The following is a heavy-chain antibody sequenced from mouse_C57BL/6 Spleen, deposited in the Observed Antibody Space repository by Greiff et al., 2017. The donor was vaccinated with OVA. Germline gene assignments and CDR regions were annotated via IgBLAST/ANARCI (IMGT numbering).Heavy chain of an antibody. Sequence: VQLQQSGAELVRPGTSVKVSCKASGYAFTNYLIEWVKQRPGQGLEWIGVINPGSGGTNYNEKFKGEATLTADKSSSTAYMQLSSLTSEDSAVYFCARGGDGYYDYFDYWGQGTTLTVSS. CDR1: GYAFTNYL. CDR2: INPGSGGT. D-gene: IGHD2-3*01. CDR3: ARGGDGYYDYFDY. V-gene: IGHV1-54*01. J-gene: IGHJ2*01.